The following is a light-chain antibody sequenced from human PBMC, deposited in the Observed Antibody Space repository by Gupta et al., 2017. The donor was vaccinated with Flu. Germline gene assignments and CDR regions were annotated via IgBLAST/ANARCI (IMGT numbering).Light chain of an antibody. CDR1: QSISNW. V-gene: IGKV1-5*03. Sequence: DIQMTQSPSTLSASIRDRVTITCRASQSISNWLAWYQQKPGKAPKLLIYKASSLESGVPSRFSGSGSGTEFTLTISSLQPDDFATYYCQQDNSYPFTFGHGTKVEIE. J-gene: IGKJ3*01. CDR3: QQDNSYPFT. CDR2: KAS.